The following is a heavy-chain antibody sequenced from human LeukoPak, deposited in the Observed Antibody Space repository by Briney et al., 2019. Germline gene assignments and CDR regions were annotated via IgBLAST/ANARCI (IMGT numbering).Heavy chain of an antibody. V-gene: IGHV3-48*01. J-gene: IGHJ3*02. CDR3: AKDELHAFDI. CDR1: GFTFSSYS. CDR2: ISSSSSTI. Sequence: GGSLRLSCAASGFTFSSYSMNWVHQAPGKGLEWVSYISSSSSTIYYADSVKGRFTISRDNSKNTLYLQMNSLRAEDTAVYYCAKDELHAFDIWGQGTMVTVSS. D-gene: IGHD1-26*01.